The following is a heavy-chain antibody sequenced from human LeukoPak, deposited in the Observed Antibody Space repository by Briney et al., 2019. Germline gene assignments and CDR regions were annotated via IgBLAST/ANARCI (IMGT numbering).Heavy chain of an antibody. CDR1: GGSLSSSSYY. Sequence: SETLSLTCTVSGGSLSSSSYYWGWIRQPPGTGLEWLGSIFYSGSTYYNPSRKSRVTLSVATSKNQFSLKLSSVTAADTAVYYCARRSIAASPPPDYYRYYYMDVWGKGTTVTVSS. CDR3: ARRSIAASPPPDYYRYYYMDV. D-gene: IGHD6-6*01. CDR2: IFYSGST. J-gene: IGHJ6*03. V-gene: IGHV4-39*07.